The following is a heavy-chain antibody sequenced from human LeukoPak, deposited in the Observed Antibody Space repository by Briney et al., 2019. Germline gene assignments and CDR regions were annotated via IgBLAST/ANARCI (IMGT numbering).Heavy chain of an antibody. V-gene: IGHV3-23*01. CDR3: AKDPGVAVAGNDY. J-gene: IGHJ4*02. Sequence: GGSLRLSCAASGFTFSSYAMSWVRQAPGKGLEWVSAISGSGGSTYYADSVKGRFTISRDNSKNTLYLQMSSLRAEDTAVYYCAKDPGVAVAGNDYWGQGTLVTVSS. CDR1: GFTFSSYA. CDR2: ISGSGGST. D-gene: IGHD6-19*01.